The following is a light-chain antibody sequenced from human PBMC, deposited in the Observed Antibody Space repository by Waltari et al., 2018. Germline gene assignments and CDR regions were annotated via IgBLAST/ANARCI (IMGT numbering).Light chain of an antibody. V-gene: IGLV2-14*01. CDR3: GSYTSSGTLL. J-gene: IGLJ3*02. Sequence: QSALTQPASVSGSPGQSITISCTGTSSAIGGYDFVAWYHQHPGKVPKLMFYDVTKRPPGVSDRFSGSKSGNTASLTISGLQADDEADYYCGSYTSSGTLLFGGGTTLTVL. CDR1: SSAIGGYDF. CDR2: DVT.